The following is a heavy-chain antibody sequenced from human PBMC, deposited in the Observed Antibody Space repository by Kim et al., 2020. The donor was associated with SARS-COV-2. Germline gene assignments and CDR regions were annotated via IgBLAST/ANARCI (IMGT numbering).Heavy chain of an antibody. V-gene: IGHV3-9*01. CDR2: ISWNSGSI. CDR1: GFTFGDYA. J-gene: IGHJ4*02. CDR3: AKAIRITIFGVVKD. Sequence: GGSLRLSCAASGFTFGDYAMHWVRQAPGKGLEWVSGISWNSGSIGYADSVKGRFTISRDNAKNSLYLQMNSLRAEDTALYYCAKAIRITIFGVVKDWGQGTLVTVSS. D-gene: IGHD3-3*01.